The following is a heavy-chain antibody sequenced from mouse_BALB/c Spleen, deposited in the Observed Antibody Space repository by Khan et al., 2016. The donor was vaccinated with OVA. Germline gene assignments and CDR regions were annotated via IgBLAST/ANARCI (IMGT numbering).Heavy chain of an antibody. V-gene: IGHV1-20*02. CDR1: GYSFTGYF. Sequence: VQLKQSGPELVKPGASVKISCKASGYSFTGYFMNWVMQRHGKNLEWIGRINPHIGETFYNQKFKGKATLTVDESSSTAHMELRNLASEDSAVYYCTRIYHGDFDYWGQGTTLTVSS. J-gene: IGHJ2*01. D-gene: IGHD2-13*01. CDR3: TRIYHGDFDY. CDR2: INPHIGET.